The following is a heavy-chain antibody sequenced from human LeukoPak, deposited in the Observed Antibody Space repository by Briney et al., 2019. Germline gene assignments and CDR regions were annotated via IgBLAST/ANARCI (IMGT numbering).Heavy chain of an antibody. J-gene: IGHJ4*02. CDR2: INAGNGNT. Sequence: ASVKVSCKASGYTFTSYAMHRVRQAPGQRLEWMGWINAGNGNTKYSQKFQGRVTITRDTSASTAYMELSNLRSEDTAVYYCAREGYCSSTSCCYFDYWGQGTLVTVSS. D-gene: IGHD2-2*01. CDR1: GYTFTSYA. V-gene: IGHV1-3*01. CDR3: AREGYCSSTSCCYFDY.